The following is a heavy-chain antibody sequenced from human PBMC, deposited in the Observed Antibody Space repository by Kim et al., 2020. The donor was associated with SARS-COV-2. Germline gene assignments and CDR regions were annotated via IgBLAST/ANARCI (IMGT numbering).Heavy chain of an antibody. CDR2: MNPNSGNT. CDR3: ARGPAGANWFDP. Sequence: ASVKVSCKASGYTFTSYDINWVRQATGQGLEWMGWMNPNSGNTGYAQKFQGRVTMTRNTYISTAYMELSSLRSEDTAVYYGARGPAGANWFDPWGQGTLVTVSS. D-gene: IGHD2-2*01. J-gene: IGHJ5*02. V-gene: IGHV1-8*01. CDR1: GYTFTSYD.